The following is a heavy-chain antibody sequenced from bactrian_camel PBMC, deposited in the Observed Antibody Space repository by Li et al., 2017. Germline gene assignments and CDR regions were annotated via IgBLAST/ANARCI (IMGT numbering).Heavy chain of an antibody. CDR3: AKGRPRLGLVAADLD. CDR1: GFTFSSYA. CDR2: IVSGGSST. V-gene: IGHV3S31*01. J-gene: IGHJ4*01. Sequence: VQLVESGGGLVQPGGSLRLSCAASGFTFSSYAMTWVRQAPGMGLEWVSAIVSGGSSTYYADSVKGRFTISRDNAKNTLYLQLDSLSTEDTATYYCAKGRPRLGLVAADLDRGQGTQVTVS. D-gene: IGHD7*01.